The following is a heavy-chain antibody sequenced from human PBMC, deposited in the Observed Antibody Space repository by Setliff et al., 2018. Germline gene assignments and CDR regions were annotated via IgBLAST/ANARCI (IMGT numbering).Heavy chain of an antibody. J-gene: IGHJ4*02. V-gene: IGHV1-2*02. CDR2: INPDSGDT. Sequence: ASVKVSCKTSGYTFTDYFLHWVRQAPGQGLEWLGWINPDSGDTNFAQKFQGRVTMTRDTSITTAYMELHSLRSDDTAVYYCARGGMAAANRKGVFEYWGQGTLVTVSS. CDR1: GYTFTDYF. CDR3: ARGGMAAANRKGVFEY. D-gene: IGHD6-13*01.